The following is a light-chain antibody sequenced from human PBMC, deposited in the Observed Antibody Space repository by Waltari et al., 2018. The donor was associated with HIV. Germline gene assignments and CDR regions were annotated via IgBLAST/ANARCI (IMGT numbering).Light chain of an antibody. Sequence: IMMTQSPLSLPVTPGEPASISCRSSQRLLHDNGDKYLDWYLQKPGQSPQLLIYLGSNRASGVPDRFSGSGSGTDFTLKISRVEAEDVGVYYCMQALQPPWTFGQGTKVEIK. CDR1: QRLLHDNGDKY. V-gene: IGKV2-28*01. CDR2: LGS. J-gene: IGKJ1*01. CDR3: MQALQPPWT.